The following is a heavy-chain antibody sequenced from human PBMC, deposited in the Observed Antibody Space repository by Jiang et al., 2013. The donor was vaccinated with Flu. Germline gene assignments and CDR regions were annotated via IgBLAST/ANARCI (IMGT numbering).Heavy chain of an antibody. CDR1: GGSFSGYY. Sequence: TCAVYGGSFSGYYWSWIRQPPGKGLEWIGEINHSGSTNYNPSLKSRVTISVDTSKNQFSLKLSSVTAADTAVYYCARIPLIAVAGFDYWGQGTLVTVSS. J-gene: IGHJ4*02. CDR2: INHSGST. V-gene: IGHV4-34*01. CDR3: ARIPLIAVAGFDY. D-gene: IGHD6-19*01.